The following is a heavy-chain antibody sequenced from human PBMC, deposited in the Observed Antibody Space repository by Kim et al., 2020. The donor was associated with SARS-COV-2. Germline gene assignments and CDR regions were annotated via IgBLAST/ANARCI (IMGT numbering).Heavy chain of an antibody. CDR3: AWGWELLTPDY. CDR1: GGSFSGYY. Sequence: SETLSLTCAVYGGSFSGYYWSWIRQPPGKGLEWIGEINHSGSTNYNPSLKSRVTISVDTSKNQFSLKLSSVTAADTAVYYCAWGWELLTPDYWGQGTLVTVSS. D-gene: IGHD1-26*01. J-gene: IGHJ4*02. CDR2: INHSGST. V-gene: IGHV4-34*01.